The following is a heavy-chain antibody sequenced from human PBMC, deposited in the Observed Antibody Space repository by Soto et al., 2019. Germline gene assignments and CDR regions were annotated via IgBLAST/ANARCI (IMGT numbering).Heavy chain of an antibody. Sequence: SETLSLTCTVSGGSISSGGYYWSWIRQHPGKGLEWIGYIYYSGSTHYNPSLKRRVTISVDTSKNQFSLKLSSVTAADTAVYYCARAERMYYFDYWGQGTLVTVSS. CDR2: IYYSGST. D-gene: IGHD2-15*01. CDR1: GGSISSGGYY. J-gene: IGHJ4*02. CDR3: ARAERMYYFDY. V-gene: IGHV4-31*03.